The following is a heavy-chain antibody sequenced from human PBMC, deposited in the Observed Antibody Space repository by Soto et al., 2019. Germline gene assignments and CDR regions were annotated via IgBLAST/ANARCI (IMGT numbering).Heavy chain of an antibody. Sequence: QVQLVESGGGVVQPGRSLRLSCAASGFTFSSYAMHWVRQAPGKGLEWVAVISYDGSNKYYADSVKGRFTISRDNSKNTLYLQMNSLRAEDTAVYYCARGATELELRSGRFDPWGPGTLVTVSS. CDR3: ARGATELELRSGRFDP. J-gene: IGHJ5*02. V-gene: IGHV3-30-3*01. CDR2: ISYDGSNK. D-gene: IGHD1-7*01. CDR1: GFTFSSYA.